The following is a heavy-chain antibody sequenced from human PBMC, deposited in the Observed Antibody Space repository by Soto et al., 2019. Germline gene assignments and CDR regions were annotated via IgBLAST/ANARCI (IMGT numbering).Heavy chain of an antibody. CDR1: GDSVSSNSAA. CDR2: TYYRCKWYD. Sequence: TLSLTCAISGDSVSSNSAAWNLIRQSPSRGFEWLGRTYYRCKWYDEYAVSVKGRITISPDTSKNHFSLQLNSVTPEDTAVYYCARTGGATDSWGQGTLVTVSS. D-gene: IGHD1-26*01. J-gene: IGHJ5*02. V-gene: IGHV6-1*01. CDR3: ARTGGATDS.